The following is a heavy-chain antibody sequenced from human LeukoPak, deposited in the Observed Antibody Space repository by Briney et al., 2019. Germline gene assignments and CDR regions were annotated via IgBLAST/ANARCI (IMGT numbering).Heavy chain of an antibody. Sequence: SVKVSCKASGGTFSSYAISWVRQAPGQGLEWMGRIIPILGIANYAQKFQGRVTITADKSTSTAYMELSSLRSEDTAVYYCARDGPVVPAAYFDYWGQGTLVTVSS. CDR3: ARDGPVVPAAYFDY. CDR2: IIPILGIA. D-gene: IGHD2-2*01. J-gene: IGHJ4*02. CDR1: GGTFSSYA. V-gene: IGHV1-69*04.